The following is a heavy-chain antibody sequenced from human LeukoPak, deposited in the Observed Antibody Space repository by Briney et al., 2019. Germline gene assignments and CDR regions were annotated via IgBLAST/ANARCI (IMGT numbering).Heavy chain of an antibody. CDR2: ISSSGSTI. J-gene: IGHJ4*02. CDR1: GFTFSSYE. D-gene: IGHD5-12*01. Sequence: GGSLRLSCAASGFTFSSYEMNWVRQAPWKGLEWVSDISSSGSTIYYADSVKGRFTISRDNAKNSLYLQMNSLRAEDTAVYYCARDLVDIVATRTFDYWGQGTLVTVSS. CDR3: ARDLVDIVATRTFDY. V-gene: IGHV3-48*03.